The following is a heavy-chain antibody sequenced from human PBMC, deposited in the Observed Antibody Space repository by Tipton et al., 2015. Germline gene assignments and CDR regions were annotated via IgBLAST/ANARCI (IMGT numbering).Heavy chain of an antibody. CDR1: GASISSHAYY. Sequence: TLSLTCTVSGASISSHAYYWDWLRQPPGKGLEWIGTISYSGSTYYNPSLKSRVTISVDASKSQFSLRLSSVTAADTAVYYCARGGWSLDYWGQGTLVTVSS. D-gene: IGHD2-15*01. V-gene: IGHV4-39*07. CDR3: ARGGWSLDY. CDR2: ISYSGST. J-gene: IGHJ4*02.